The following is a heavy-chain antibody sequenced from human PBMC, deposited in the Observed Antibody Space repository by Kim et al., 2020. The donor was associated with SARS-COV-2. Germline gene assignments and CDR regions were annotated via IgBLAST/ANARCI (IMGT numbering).Heavy chain of an antibody. V-gene: IGHV3-23*01. J-gene: IGHJ6*02. Sequence: SVKGRFTIARDNSKNTLYLQMNSRRAEDTAVYYCAKRTKQLALYYYGMDVWGQGTTVTVSS. D-gene: IGHD6-6*01. CDR3: AKRTKQLALYYYGMDV.